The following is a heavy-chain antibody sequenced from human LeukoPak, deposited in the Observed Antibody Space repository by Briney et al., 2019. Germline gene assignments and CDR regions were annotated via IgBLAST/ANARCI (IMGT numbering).Heavy chain of an antibody. Sequence: SETLSLTCAVYGGSFSGYYWSWTRQPPGKGLEWIGEINHSGSTNYNPSLKNRVTLSVDTSRNQLSLQLSSVTTADTAVYYCVRGPYGASISKWFDPWGQGTLVIVSS. J-gene: IGHJ5*02. CDR1: GGSFSGYY. CDR3: VRGPYGASISKWFDP. D-gene: IGHD4/OR15-4a*01. V-gene: IGHV4-34*01. CDR2: INHSGST.